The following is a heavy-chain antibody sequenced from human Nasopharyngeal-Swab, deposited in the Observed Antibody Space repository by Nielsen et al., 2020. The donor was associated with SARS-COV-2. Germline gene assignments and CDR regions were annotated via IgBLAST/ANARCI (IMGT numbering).Heavy chain of an antibody. D-gene: IGHD2-15*01. Sequence: GESLKISCAASGFTFSSYGMHWVRQAPGKGLEWVAVISYDGSNKYYADSVKGRFTISRDNSKNTLYLQMNSLRAEDTAVYYCARVEGCSGATCYSTYSYYYAMDVWGQGTTVTVSS. CDR2: ISYDGSNK. J-gene: IGHJ6*02. CDR3: ARVEGCSGATCYSTYSYYYAMDV. V-gene: IGHV3-30*19. CDR1: GFTFSSYG.